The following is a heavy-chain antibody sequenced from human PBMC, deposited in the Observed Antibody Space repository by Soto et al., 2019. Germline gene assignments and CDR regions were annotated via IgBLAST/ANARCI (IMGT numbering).Heavy chain of an antibody. CDR2: IDSGGGST. CDR1: GFSFSNYA. D-gene: IGHD4-4*01. V-gene: IGHV3-23*01. J-gene: IGHJ5*02. Sequence: EVQLLVSGGGSVQPGGSLRLSCAASGFSFSNYAMSLVRQAPGTGLEWVSAIDSGGGSTYYAASVKGRYSIPRDNSMNTLYMQMNSLRAEDTAIYYCTKEHSNYPGNWFDPWGQGTLVTVSS. CDR3: TKEHSNYPGNWFDP.